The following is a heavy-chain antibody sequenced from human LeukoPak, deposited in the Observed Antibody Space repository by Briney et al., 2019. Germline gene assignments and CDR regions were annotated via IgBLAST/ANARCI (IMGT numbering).Heavy chain of an antibody. Sequence: GGSLRLSCAVSGFTFSNYDMHWVRQATGKGLEWVSTIGTAGDTYYPGSVKGRLTISRENAKNSLYLQMNSLRAGDTAVYYCARSSSSSRRGSYYYNGMDVWGQGTTVTVSS. V-gene: IGHV3-13*01. CDR3: ARSSSSSRRGSYYYNGMDV. J-gene: IGHJ6*02. CDR2: IGTAGDT. CDR1: GFTFSNYD. D-gene: IGHD6-6*01.